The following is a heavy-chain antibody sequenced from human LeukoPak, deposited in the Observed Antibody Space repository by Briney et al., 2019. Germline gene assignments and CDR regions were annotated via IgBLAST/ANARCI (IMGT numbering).Heavy chain of an antibody. CDR1: GYSFTSNV. D-gene: IGHD6-13*01. CDR2: ISAYNGNT. CDR3: ASRWMAPAGTELGGFDY. V-gene: IGHV1-18*01. J-gene: IGHJ4*02. Sequence: GASVKVSCKASGYSFTSNVISWVRQAPGQGLEWMGWISAYNGNTNYAQKFQGRVTITADESTSTAYMELSSLRSEDTAVYYCASRWMAPAGTELGGFDYWGQGTLVTVSS.